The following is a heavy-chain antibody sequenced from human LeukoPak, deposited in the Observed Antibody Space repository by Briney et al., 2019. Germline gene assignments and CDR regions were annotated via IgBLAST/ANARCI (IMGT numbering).Heavy chain of an antibody. J-gene: IGHJ4*02. V-gene: IGHV3-30-3*01. CDR1: GFTFSSYA. Sequence: GGSLRLSCAASGFTFSSYAMHWVRQAPGKGLEWVAVISYDGSNKYYADSVKGRFTISRDNSKNTLYLQMNSLRAEDTAVYYCAREAVAVYYFDYWAREPWSPSPQ. CDR2: ISYDGSNK. CDR3: AREAVAVYYFDY. D-gene: IGHD6-19*01.